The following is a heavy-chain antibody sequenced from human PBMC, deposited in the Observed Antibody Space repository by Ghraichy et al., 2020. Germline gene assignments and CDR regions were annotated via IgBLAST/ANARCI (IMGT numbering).Heavy chain of an antibody. J-gene: IGHJ4*02. CDR3: ARETYGDYSLHYFDY. Sequence: ASVKVSCKASGYTFTSYYMHWVRQAPGQGLEWMGIINPSGGSTSYAQKFQGRVTMTRDTSTSTVYMELSSLRSEDTAVYYCARETYGDYSLHYFDYWGQGTLVTVSS. CDR1: GYTFTSYY. CDR2: INPSGGST. V-gene: IGHV1-46*01. D-gene: IGHD4-17*01.